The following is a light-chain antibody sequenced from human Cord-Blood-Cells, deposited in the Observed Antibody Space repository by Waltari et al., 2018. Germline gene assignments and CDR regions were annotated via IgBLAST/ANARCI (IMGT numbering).Light chain of an antibody. V-gene: IGLV2-14*01. Sequence: QSALTQPASVSGSPGQSITISCTGTSSDVGGYNYVSWYQQHPGKAPKRMIYDVSNRPSGVSNRFSGSKSGNTASLTISGLQAEDEADYCCSSYTSSSTLVFGGGTKLTVL. CDR2: DVS. CDR3: SSYTSSSTLV. J-gene: IGLJ2*01. CDR1: SSDVGGYNY.